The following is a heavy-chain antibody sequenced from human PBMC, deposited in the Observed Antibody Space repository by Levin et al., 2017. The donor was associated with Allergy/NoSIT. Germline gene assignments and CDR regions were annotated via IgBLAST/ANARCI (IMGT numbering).Heavy chain of an antibody. D-gene: IGHD5-12*01. Sequence: ASVKVSCKVSGYTLTELSMHWVRQAPGKGLEWMGGFDPEDGETIYAQKFQGRVTMTEDTSTDTAYMELSSLRSEDTAVYYCATVGGYSGYARGDYWGQGTLVTVSS. J-gene: IGHJ4*02. CDR3: ATVGGYSGYARGDY. V-gene: IGHV1-24*01. CDR1: GYTLTELS. CDR2: FDPEDGET.